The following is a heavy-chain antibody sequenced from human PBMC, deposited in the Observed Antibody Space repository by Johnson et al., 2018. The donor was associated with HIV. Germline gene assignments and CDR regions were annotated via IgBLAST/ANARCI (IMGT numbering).Heavy chain of an antibody. CDR3: ARDLSRGGIAARLGAFDI. J-gene: IGHJ3*02. CDR2: ISSSGSTI. V-gene: IGHV3-11*04. CDR1: GFTFSDYY. Sequence: QVQLVESGGGLVKPGGSLRLSCAASGFTFSDYYMSWIRQAPGKGLEWVSYISSSGSTIYYADSVKGRFTISRDNAKNTLYLQMNSLRAEDTAVYYCARDLSRGGIAARLGAFDIWGQGTMVTVSS. D-gene: IGHD6-6*01.